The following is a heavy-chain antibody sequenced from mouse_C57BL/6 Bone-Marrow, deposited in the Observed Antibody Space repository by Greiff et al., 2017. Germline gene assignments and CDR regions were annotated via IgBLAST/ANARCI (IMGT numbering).Heavy chain of an antibody. J-gene: IGHJ2*01. Sequence: EVKLVESGGDLVKPGGSLKLSCAASGFTFSSYGMSWVRQTPDKRLEWVATISSGGSYTYYPDSVKGRFTISSDNAENTLYLQMSRRKSEDTAMYYCAREGFDYWGQGTTLTVSS. CDR2: ISSGGSYT. CDR3: AREGFDY. V-gene: IGHV5-6*01. CDR1: GFTFSSYG.